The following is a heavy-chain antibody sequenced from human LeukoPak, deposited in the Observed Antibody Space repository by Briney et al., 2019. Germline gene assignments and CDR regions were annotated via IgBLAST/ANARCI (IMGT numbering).Heavy chain of an antibody. Sequence: ASVKVSCKTSAYTFTSYAMNWVRQAPGQGLEWMGWINPNSGGTNYAQKFQGWVTMTRDTSISTAYMELSRLRYDDTAVYYCARGRDYYGSGSYYNEGAFDAFDIWGQGTMVTVSS. CDR1: AYTFTSYA. CDR2: INPNSGGT. J-gene: IGHJ3*02. CDR3: ARGRDYYGSGSYYNEGAFDAFDI. D-gene: IGHD3-10*01. V-gene: IGHV1-2*04.